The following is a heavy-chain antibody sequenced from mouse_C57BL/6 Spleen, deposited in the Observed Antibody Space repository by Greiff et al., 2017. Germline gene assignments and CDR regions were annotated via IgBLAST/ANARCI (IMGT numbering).Heavy chain of an antibody. D-gene: IGHD2-2*01. J-gene: IGHJ3*01. CDR3: ASFYYGYEGGLAY. CDR2: IHPNSGST. Sequence: QVQLQQSGAELVKPGASVKLSCKASGYTFTSYWMHWVKQRPGQGLEWIGMIHPNSGSTNYNEKFKSKATLTVDKSSSTAYMQLSSLTSEDSAVYYCASFYYGYEGGLAYWGQGTLVTVSA. V-gene: IGHV1-64*01. CDR1: GYTFTSYW.